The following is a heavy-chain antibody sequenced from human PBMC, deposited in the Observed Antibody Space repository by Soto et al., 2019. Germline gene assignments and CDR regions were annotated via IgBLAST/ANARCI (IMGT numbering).Heavy chain of an antibody. D-gene: IGHD3-22*01. CDR1: GFTFSSYA. CDR2: ISGSGGST. Sequence: EVQLLESGGGLVQPGGSLRLSCAASGFTFSSYAMSWVRQAPGKGLEWVSAISGSGGSTYYADSVKGRFTISRDNSKNTLYLQMNSLRAEDTAVYSCAKDPNDSSGYYLSYFAYWGQGTLVTVSS. V-gene: IGHV3-23*01. J-gene: IGHJ4*02. CDR3: AKDPNDSSGYYLSYFAY.